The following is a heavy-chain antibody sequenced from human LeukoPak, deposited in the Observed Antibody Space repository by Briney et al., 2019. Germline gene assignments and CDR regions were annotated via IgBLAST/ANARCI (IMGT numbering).Heavy chain of an antibody. V-gene: IGHV3-23*01. CDR1: GFIFNTYA. CDR3: ARAMIVAAGTGAFDI. J-gene: IGHJ3*02. D-gene: IGHD6-13*01. CDR2: FSATDGST. Sequence: GGCLRLSCAASGFIFNTYAMTWVRQSPGKGLEWGSAFSATDGSTQYADSLKGRFTISRDNSKNTSYLQMNNLRAEDTGLYYCARAMIVAAGTGAFDIWGQGTMVTVSS.